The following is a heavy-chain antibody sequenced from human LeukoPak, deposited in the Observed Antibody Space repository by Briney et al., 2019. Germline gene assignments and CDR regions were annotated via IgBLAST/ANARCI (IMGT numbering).Heavy chain of an antibody. CDR1: GGSISSYY. D-gene: IGHD3-16*01. Sequence: SETLSLTCTVSGGSISSYYWSWIRQPPGKGLEWIGEINHSGSTNYNPSLKSRVTISVDTSKNQFSLKLSSVTAADTAVYYCARGITFGGATDYWGQGTLVTVSS. V-gene: IGHV4-34*01. J-gene: IGHJ4*02. CDR3: ARGITFGGATDY. CDR2: INHSGST.